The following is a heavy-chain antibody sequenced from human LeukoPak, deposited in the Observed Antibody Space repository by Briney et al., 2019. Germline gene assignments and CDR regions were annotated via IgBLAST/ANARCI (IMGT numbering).Heavy chain of an antibody. V-gene: IGHV3-11*01. CDR2: ISSSGSTI. CDR3: ARVGREYDFWSGYRAANWFDP. Sequence: GGSLRLSCAASGFTFSDYYMSWIRQAPGKGLEWVSYISSSGSTIYYADSVKGRFTISRDNAKNSLYLQVNSLRAEDTAVYYCARVGREYDFWSGYRAANWFDPWGQGTLVTVSS. CDR1: GFTFSDYY. J-gene: IGHJ5*02. D-gene: IGHD3-3*01.